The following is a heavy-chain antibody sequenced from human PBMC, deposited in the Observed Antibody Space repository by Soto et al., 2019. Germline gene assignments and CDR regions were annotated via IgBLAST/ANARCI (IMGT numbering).Heavy chain of an antibody. Sequence: PSETLSLTCTVSGGSISSYYWSWIRQPPGKGLEWIGYIYYSGSTNYNPSLKSRVTISVDTSKNQFSLKLSSVTAADTAVYYCARGNSSIWYVSLDYYYHYGMAFWGQGTTVTVSS. J-gene: IGHJ6*02. D-gene: IGHD6-13*01. CDR1: GGSISSYY. V-gene: IGHV4-59*01. CDR3: ARGNSSIWYVSLDYYYHYGMAF. CDR2: IYYSGST.